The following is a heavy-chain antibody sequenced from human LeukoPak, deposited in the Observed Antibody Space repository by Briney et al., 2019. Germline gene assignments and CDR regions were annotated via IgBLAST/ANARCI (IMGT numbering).Heavy chain of an antibody. CDR1: GGSISSSSYY. CDR3: ASVRRGFGESSKYYAYYYMGV. D-gene: IGHD3-10*01. Sequence: SETVSLTCTVSGGSISSSSYYWGWIRQPPGKGLEWIGNIYYSGSTYYNPSLKSRVTISLDTSKNQFSPKLSSVTAADTAVYYCASVRRGFGESSKYYAYYYMGVWGKGTTVTISS. J-gene: IGHJ6*03. CDR2: IYYSGST. V-gene: IGHV4-39*01.